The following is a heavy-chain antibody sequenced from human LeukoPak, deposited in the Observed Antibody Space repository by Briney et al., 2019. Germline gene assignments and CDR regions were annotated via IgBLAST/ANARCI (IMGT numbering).Heavy chain of an antibody. CDR3: ARGRGGRFLDYYDY. V-gene: IGHV4-34*01. D-gene: IGHD3-3*01. J-gene: IGHJ4*02. CDR1: GGSFSGYY. CDR2: INHSGST. Sequence: SETLSLTCAVYGGSFSGYYWSWIRQPPGKGLEWIGEINHSGSTNYNPSLKSRVTISVDTSKNQFSLKLSSVTAADTAVYYCARGRGGRFLDYYDYWGQGTLVTVSS.